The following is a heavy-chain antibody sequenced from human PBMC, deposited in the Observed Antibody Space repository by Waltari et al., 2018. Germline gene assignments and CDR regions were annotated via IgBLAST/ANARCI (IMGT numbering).Heavy chain of an antibody. Sequence: QLQLVESGGGVVQPGGSLSLSCEASGFTFTTFCMHWVRQAPGKGLEWVAGIRYDGDNKFYADSVKGRFIISRDNSKNTLFLETNSLRIEDTAVYYCARDIIAPRPDGFDVWGQGTLVTVSA. CDR1: GFTFTTFC. J-gene: IGHJ3*01. CDR3: ARDIIAPRPDGFDV. CDR2: IRYDGDNK. V-gene: IGHV3-33*01. D-gene: IGHD6-6*01.